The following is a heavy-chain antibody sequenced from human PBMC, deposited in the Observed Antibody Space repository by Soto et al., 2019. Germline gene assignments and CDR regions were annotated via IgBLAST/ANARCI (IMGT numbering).Heavy chain of an antibody. CDR3: ARSYTPLNYDILTGYYRRPGGLGAFDI. J-gene: IGHJ3*02. V-gene: IGHV2-70*04. D-gene: IGHD3-9*01. CDR2: IDWDDDK. CDR1: GFSLSTSGMR. Sequence: ESGPTLVNPTQTLTLTCTFSGFSLSTSGMRVSWIRQPPGKALEWLARIDWDDDKFYSTSLKTRLTISKDTSKNQVVLTMTNMDPVDTATYYCARSYTPLNYDILTGYYRRPGGLGAFDIWGQGTMVTVSS.